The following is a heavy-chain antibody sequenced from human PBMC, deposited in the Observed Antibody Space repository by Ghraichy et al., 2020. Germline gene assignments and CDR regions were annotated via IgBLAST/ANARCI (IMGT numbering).Heavy chain of an antibody. CDR3: AKGGGYCSSTSCYISDY. V-gene: IGHV3-23*01. J-gene: IGHJ4*02. D-gene: IGHD2-2*02. CDR1: GFTFSSYA. Sequence: GGSLRLSCAASGFTFSSYAMSWVRQAPGKGLEWVSAISGSGGSTYYADSVKGRFTISRDNSKNTLYLQMNSLRAEDTAVYYCAKGGGYCSSTSCYISDYWGQGTLVTVSS. CDR2: ISGSGGST.